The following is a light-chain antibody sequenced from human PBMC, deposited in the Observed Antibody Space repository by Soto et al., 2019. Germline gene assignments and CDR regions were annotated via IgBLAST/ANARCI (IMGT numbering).Light chain of an antibody. J-gene: IGKJ4*01. V-gene: IGKV1-12*01. CDR1: QGIGSW. Sequence: IQMTQSPSSVSASVGDTVTITCRASQGIGSWLAWYHQIPGKAPKLLIYSASSLQSGTPSRFTGRGSGAAFNLTITKLQTEDVGVYHCQQASSFPLTFGGGTKVDIK. CDR2: SAS. CDR3: QQASSFPLT.